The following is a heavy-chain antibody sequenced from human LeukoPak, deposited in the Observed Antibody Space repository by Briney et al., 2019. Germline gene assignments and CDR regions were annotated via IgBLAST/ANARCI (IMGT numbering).Heavy chain of an antibody. V-gene: IGHV3-23*01. D-gene: IGHD3-22*01. J-gene: IGHJ4*02. CDR2: ISGSGGTA. CDR3: ASKGYYDGSGYYMYYFDH. Sequence: GGSLRLSCAASGFTFSIYAMSWVRQAPGKGLEWVSAISGSGGTAYYADSVKGRFTISRDNSKNTLYLQMNSLRAEDTAVYYCASKGYYDGSGYYMYYFDHWGQGTLVTVSS. CDR1: GFTFSIYA.